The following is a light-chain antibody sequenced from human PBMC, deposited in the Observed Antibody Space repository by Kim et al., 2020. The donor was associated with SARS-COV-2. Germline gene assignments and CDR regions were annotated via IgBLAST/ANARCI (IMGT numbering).Light chain of an antibody. CDR2: GAS. V-gene: IGKV3-15*01. CDR3: QQYDKWPLT. J-gene: IGKJ4*01. Sequence: VSPGDRVTLTCRASQGVSSKLAWYQQKPGQSPRLLIYGASTMATGIPARFSGSGSGTEFTLTISGLQAEDYAVYYCQQYDKWPLTFGGGTKVDIK. CDR1: QGVSSK.